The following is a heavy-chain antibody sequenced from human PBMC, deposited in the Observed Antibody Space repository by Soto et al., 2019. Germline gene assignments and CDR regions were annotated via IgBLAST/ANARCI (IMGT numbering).Heavy chain of an antibody. CDR3: ARHSQDYGDYFDDLDY. V-gene: IGHV4-39*01. J-gene: IGHJ4*02. D-gene: IGHD4-17*01. CDR2: IYYSGST. CDR1: GGSISSSSYY. Sequence: SETLSLTCTVSGGSISSSSYYWGWIRQPPGKGLEWIGSIYYSGSTYYNPSLKSRVTISVDTSKNQFSLKLSSVTAADTAVYYCARHSQDYGDYFDDLDYWGQGTLVTVSS.